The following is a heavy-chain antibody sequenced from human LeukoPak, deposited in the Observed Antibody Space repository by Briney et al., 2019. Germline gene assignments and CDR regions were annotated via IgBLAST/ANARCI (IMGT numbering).Heavy chain of an antibody. J-gene: IGHJ4*02. CDR3: AKELAPYYQLHQD. CDR2: VSTDGSNQ. Sequence: GGSLRLSCAASGFTFSSYGMHWVRQAPGKGLEWVAVVSTDGSNQYYADSVKGRFTISRDNSKNTLYLQMDSLRVEDTAVYYCAKELAPYYQLHQDWGQGTLVTVSS. D-gene: IGHD2-2*01. V-gene: IGHV3-30*19. CDR1: GFTFSSYG.